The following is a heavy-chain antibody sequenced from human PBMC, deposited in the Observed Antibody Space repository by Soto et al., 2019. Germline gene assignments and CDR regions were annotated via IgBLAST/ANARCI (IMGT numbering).Heavy chain of an antibody. J-gene: IGHJ5*02. CDR2: ISGSGGST. Sequence: RGSLRLSCAASGFTFSSYAMSWVRQAPGKGLEWVSAISGSGGSTYYADSVKGRFTISRDNSKNTLYLQMNSLRAEDTAVYYCATKRGTHLQDNWFDPWGQGTLVTVSS. D-gene: IGHD1-1*01. CDR1: GFTFSSYA. CDR3: ATKRGTHLQDNWFDP. V-gene: IGHV3-23*01.